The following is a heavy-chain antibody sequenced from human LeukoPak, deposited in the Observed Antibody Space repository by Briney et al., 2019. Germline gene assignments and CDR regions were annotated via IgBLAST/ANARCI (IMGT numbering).Heavy chain of an antibody. CDR1: GFTFSSYG. CDR3: AREEYSYGVDY. D-gene: IGHD5-18*01. CDR2: ISINGDST. V-gene: IGHV3-23*01. J-gene: IGHJ4*02. Sequence: GGTLRLSCAASGFTFSSYGMSWVRQAPGKGLEWVSAISINGDSTYYADSVKGRFTISRDNSKNTLYLQMNSLRAEDTAVYYCAREEYSYGVDYWGQGTLVTVSS.